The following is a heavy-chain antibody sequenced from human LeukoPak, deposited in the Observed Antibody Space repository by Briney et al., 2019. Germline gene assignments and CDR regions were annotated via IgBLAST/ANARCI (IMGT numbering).Heavy chain of an antibody. V-gene: IGHV3-30-3*01. J-gene: IGHJ4*02. CDR2: ISYDGSNK. CDR3: AKDNWNDFRGYFDY. Sequence: GGSLRLSCAASRSTFSNYAMHWVRQAPGKGLEWVAVISYDGSNKYYADSVKGRFTISRDNSKNTLYLQMNSLRAEDTAVYYCAKDNWNDFRGYFDYWGQGTLVTVSS. CDR1: RSTFSNYA. D-gene: IGHD1-20*01.